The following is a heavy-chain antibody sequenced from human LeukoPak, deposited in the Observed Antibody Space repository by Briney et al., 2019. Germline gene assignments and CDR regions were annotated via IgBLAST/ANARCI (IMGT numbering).Heavy chain of an antibody. CDR3: ARPYSEYYYDSAFDI. V-gene: IGHV3-30*19. CDR1: GFTFSSYG. J-gene: IGHJ3*02. Sequence: GGSLRLSCAASGFTFSSYGMHWVRQAPGKGLEWVAVISYDGSNKYYADSVKGRFTISRDNSKNTLYLQMNSLRAEDTAVYYCARPYSEYYYDSAFDIWGQGTMVTVSS. CDR2: ISYDGSNK. D-gene: IGHD3-10*01.